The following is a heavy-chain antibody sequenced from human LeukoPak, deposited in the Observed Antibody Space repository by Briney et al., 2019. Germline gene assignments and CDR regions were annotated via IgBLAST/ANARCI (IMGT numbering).Heavy chain of an antibody. CDR2: IKKDGSQK. V-gene: IGHV3-7*03. D-gene: IGHD1-26*01. CDR3: ARVGWELLNLHFDP. Sequence: GGSLRLSCAASGFMFSSNWMSWVRLAPGKGPEWVASIKKDGSQKYYVDSVKGRFTISRDNAQNSLYLQMSSLRVEDTAIYSCARVGWELLNLHFDPWGQGTLVTVSS. J-gene: IGHJ5*02. CDR1: GFMFSSNW.